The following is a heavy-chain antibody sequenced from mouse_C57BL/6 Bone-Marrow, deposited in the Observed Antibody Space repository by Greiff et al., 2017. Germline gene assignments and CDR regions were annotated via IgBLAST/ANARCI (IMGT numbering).Heavy chain of an antibody. V-gene: IGHV1-64*01. J-gene: IGHJ2*01. CDR3: AREGNVDY. Sequence: QVHVKQPGAELVKPGASVKLSCKASGYTFTSYWMHWVKQRPGQGLEWIGMIHPNSGSTNYNEKFKSKATLTVDKSSSTAYMQLSSLTAEDSAVYYCAREGNVDYWGQGTTLTVSS. CDR1: GYTFTSYW. D-gene: IGHD2-1*01. CDR2: IHPNSGST.